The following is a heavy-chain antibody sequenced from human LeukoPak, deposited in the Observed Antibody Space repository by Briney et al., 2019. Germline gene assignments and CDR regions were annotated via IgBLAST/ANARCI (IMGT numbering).Heavy chain of an antibody. D-gene: IGHD4-17*01. Sequence: SETLSLTCTVSGGSVSDYYWGWIRQPPGKGLEWIGSIYYSVSTYDNPSLKSRVTISVDTSKNQFSLKLSSVTAADTAVYYCARVPTVTFFDHWGQGTLVTVSS. J-gene: IGHJ4*02. V-gene: IGHV4-39*07. CDR3: ARVPTVTFFDH. CDR1: GGSVSDYY. CDR2: IYYSVST.